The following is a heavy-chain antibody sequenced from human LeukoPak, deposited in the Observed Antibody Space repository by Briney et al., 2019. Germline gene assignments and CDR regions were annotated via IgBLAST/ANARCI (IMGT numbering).Heavy chain of an antibody. CDR3: ARVQYYDFWSGRGGRFDP. CDR1: GGSISSISYY. Sequence: PSETLSLTCTISGGSISSISYYWGWIRQPPGKGLEWIGSIYYTGSSYYNPSLKSRVTVSADTSKNQFSLNLRSVTAADTAVYYCARVQYYDFWSGRGGRFDPWGQGTLVTVSS. CDR2: IYYTGSS. J-gene: IGHJ5*02. V-gene: IGHV4-39*01. D-gene: IGHD3-3*01.